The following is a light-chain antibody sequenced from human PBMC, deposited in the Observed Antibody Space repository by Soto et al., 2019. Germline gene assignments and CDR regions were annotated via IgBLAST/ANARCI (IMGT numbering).Light chain of an antibody. CDR2: EVS. V-gene: IGLV2-8*01. J-gene: IGLJ1*01. CDR1: SSGVGGYNY. CDR3: SSYAGSSNV. Sequence: QSALTQPPSASGSPGQSVAISCTGTSSGVGGYNYVSWYQQHPGKAPKLMIYEVSKRPSGVPDRFSGSKSGNTASLTVSGLQAEDEADYYCSSYAGSSNVFGTGTKVTVL.